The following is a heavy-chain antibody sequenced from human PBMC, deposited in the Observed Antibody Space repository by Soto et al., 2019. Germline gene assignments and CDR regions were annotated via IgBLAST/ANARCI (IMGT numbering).Heavy chain of an antibody. D-gene: IGHD6-19*01. J-gene: IGHJ4*02. CDR3: ATERIAVAEIDY. CDR1: GYSFTSYW. Sequence: PGESLKISCKGSGYSFTSYWISWVRQMPGKGLEWMGRIDPSDSYTNYSPSFQGHVTISADKSISTAYLQWSSLKASDTAMNYCATERIAVAEIDYWGQGTQVTVSS. V-gene: IGHV5-10-1*01. CDR2: IDPSDSYT.